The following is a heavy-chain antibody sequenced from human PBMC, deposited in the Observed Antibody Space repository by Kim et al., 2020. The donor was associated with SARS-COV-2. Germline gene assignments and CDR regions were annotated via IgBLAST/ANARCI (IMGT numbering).Heavy chain of an antibody. Sequence: SETLSLTCTVSGGSISSYYWSWIRQPPGKGLEWIGYIYYSGSTNYNPSLKSRVTISVDTSKNQFSLKLSSVTAADTAVYYCARQGGPGNFDYWGQGTLVTVSS. V-gene: IGHV4-59*08. CDR1: GGSISSYY. CDR3: ARQGGPGNFDY. D-gene: IGHD3-16*01. J-gene: IGHJ4*02. CDR2: IYYSGST.